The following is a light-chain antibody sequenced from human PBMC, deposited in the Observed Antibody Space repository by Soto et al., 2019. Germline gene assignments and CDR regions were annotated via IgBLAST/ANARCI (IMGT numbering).Light chain of an antibody. CDR1: LSVSSSY. Sequence: EIVLTQSPGTLSLSPGERATLSCRASLSVSSSYLAWYQQKPGQAPRLLIYGASSRATGIPDRFSGSGSGTDFTLTINRLEPEDFAVYYCQQYGSSPTTFGQVAKVEIK. V-gene: IGKV3-20*01. CDR2: GAS. J-gene: IGKJ1*01. CDR3: QQYGSSPTT.